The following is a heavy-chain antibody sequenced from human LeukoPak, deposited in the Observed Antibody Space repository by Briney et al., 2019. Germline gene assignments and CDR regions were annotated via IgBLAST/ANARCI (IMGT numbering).Heavy chain of an antibody. D-gene: IGHD3-22*01. V-gene: IGHV3-43D*04. CDR2: ISWDGDNT. CDR1: RFTFDDKA. CDR3: ARDYTADSNGYFDY. Sequence: PGGSLRLSCAASRFTFDDKAMLWFRQGPGKGLEWVALISWDGDNTYYSDSVKGRFTISRDNSKDSVYLQMNSLIVDDTALYFCARDYTADSNGYFDYWGQGTLVTVSS. J-gene: IGHJ4*02.